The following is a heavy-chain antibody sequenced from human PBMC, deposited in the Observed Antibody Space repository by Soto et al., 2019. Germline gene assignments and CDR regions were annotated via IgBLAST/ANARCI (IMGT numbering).Heavy chain of an antibody. CDR3: AREDRDRETGLVPAAIDGMDV. Sequence: QVQLVQSGAEVKKPGSSVKVSCKASGGTFSRYSITWVRQAPGHGLEWIGRIIPIFGIPTYAQKFQGRVTITAHESTSTAYMELRSLRSDDTAVYYCAREDRDRETGLVPAAIDGMDVWGQGTTVTVSS. D-gene: IGHD2-2*01. V-gene: IGHV1-69*08. CDR1: GGTFSRYS. J-gene: IGHJ6*02. CDR2: IIPIFGIP.